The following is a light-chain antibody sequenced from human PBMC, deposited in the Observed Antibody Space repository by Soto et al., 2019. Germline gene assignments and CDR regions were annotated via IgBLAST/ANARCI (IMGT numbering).Light chain of an antibody. Sequence: QSALTQPRSVSGSPGQSVTISCTGTSSDVGGYNYVSWYQQHPGKAPKLNIYDVSKRPSGVPDRFSGSKSGNTASLTISGLQDEDEAVYYCCSYAGSYTSYVFGTGTKVTVL. CDR1: SSDVGGYNY. CDR2: DVS. V-gene: IGLV2-11*01. J-gene: IGLJ1*01. CDR3: CSYAGSYTSYV.